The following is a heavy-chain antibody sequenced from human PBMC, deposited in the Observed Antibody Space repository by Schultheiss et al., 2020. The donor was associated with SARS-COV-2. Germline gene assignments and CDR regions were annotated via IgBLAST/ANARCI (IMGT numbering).Heavy chain of an antibody. CDR1: GFTFSNSD. J-gene: IGHJ6*02. D-gene: IGHD3-22*01. V-gene: IGHV3-53*01. CDR2: IYSCGST. CDR3: AKDYYDSSGSPYYYGMDV. Sequence: GGSLRLSCAASGFTFSNSDMNWVRQAPGKGLEWVSVIYSCGSTYYADSVKGRFTISRDNSKNTLYLQMNSLRAEDTAVYYCAKDYYDSSGSPYYYGMDVWGQGTTVTVSS.